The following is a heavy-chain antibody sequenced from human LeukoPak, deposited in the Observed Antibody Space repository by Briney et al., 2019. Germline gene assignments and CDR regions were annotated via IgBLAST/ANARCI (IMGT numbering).Heavy chain of an antibody. D-gene: IGHD3-10*01. CDR1: GYSISSGYY. V-gene: IGHV4-38-2*02. J-gene: IGHJ4*02. CDR3: ARRGFRPRGFDY. CDR2: IYHSGST. Sequence: PSETLSLTCTVSGYSISSGYYWGWIRQPPGKGLEWIGSIYHSGSTYYNPSLKSRVTISVDTSKNQFSLKLSSVTAADTAVYYCARRGFRPRGFDYWGQGTLVTVSS.